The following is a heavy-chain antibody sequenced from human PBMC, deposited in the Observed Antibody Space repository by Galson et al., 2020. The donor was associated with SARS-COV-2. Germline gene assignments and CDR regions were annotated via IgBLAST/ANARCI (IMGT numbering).Heavy chain of an antibody. CDR1: GYTFSTYG. D-gene: IGHD3-22*01. CDR2: INTNTGNP. CDR3: ARVADTTGSNWFDP. J-gene: IGHJ5*02. V-gene: IGHV7-4-1*02. Sequence: ASVKVSCKASGYTFSTYGINWVRQAPGQGLEWMGWINTNTGNPTYVQGFTGRFVFSLDTSVSTAYLQISSLKAEDTAVYYCARVADTTGSNWFDPWGQGTLVTVSS.